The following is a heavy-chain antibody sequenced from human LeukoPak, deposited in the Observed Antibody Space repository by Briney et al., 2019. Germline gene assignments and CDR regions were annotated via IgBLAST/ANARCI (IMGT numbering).Heavy chain of an antibody. D-gene: IGHD1-1*01. J-gene: IGHJ4*02. Sequence: PGGSLRLSCAASGFTFSSYGMHWVRQAPGKGLEWVAFIRYDGSNKYYADSVKGRFTISRDNSKNTLYLQMNSLRAEDTAVYYCATDGPLGDWNDSEGVGYWGQGTLVTVSS. CDR1: GFTFSSYG. CDR2: IRYDGSNK. CDR3: ATDGPLGDWNDSEGVGY. V-gene: IGHV3-30*02.